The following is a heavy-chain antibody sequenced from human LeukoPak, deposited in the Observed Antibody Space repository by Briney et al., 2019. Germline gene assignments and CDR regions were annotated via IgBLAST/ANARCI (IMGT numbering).Heavy chain of an antibody. CDR1: GFTFSSYA. D-gene: IGHD6-13*01. J-gene: IGHJ1*01. Sequence: GRSLRLSCAASGFTFSSYAMHWVRQAPGKGLEWVAVISYDGSNKYYADSVKGRFTISRDNSKNTLYLQMNSLRAEDTAVYYCARESPPYSSSFMYFQHWGQGTLVTVSS. V-gene: IGHV3-30*04. CDR3: ARESPPYSSSFMYFQH. CDR2: ISYDGSNK.